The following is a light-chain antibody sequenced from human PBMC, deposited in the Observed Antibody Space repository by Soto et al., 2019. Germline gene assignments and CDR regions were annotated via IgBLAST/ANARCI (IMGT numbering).Light chain of an antibody. CDR1: QSVSSTF. CDR2: GAS. Sequence: EIVLTQSPGSLSLSPGERATLSCRASQSVSSTFFAWYQQRPGQAPRLLMYGASSRATGIPERCSGSGSGTDFTLTISRLEPDDFAVYYCQQSHSSLTFGQGTKVEIK. J-gene: IGKJ1*01. V-gene: IGKV3-20*01. CDR3: QQSHSSLT.